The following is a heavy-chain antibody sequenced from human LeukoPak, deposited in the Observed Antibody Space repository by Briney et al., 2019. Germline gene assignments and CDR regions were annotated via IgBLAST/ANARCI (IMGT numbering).Heavy chain of an antibody. V-gene: IGHV1-69*06. CDR1: GGTFSSYA. D-gene: IGHD3-16*02. Sequence: GASVKVSCKASGGTFSSYAISWVRQAPGQGLEWMGGIIPIFGTANYAQKFQGRVTITADKSTSTAYMELSSLRSEDTAVYYCARAPFRMGGQGVIAYPDYWGQGTLVTVSS. CDR3: ARAPFRMGGQGVIAYPDY. J-gene: IGHJ4*02. CDR2: IIPIFGTA.